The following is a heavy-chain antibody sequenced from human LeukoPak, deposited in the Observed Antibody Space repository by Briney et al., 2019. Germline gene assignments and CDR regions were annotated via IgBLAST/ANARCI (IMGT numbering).Heavy chain of an antibody. V-gene: IGHV4-39*07. CDR3: ARDRRGGSDMDY. Sequence: SETLSLTCTVSGGSISSSSYYWGWIRQPPGKGLEWIGSIYYSGTTSYNPSLQSRVTISVDTSKNQFSLKLSSVTAADTAVYYCARDRRGGSDMDYWGQGTLVTVSS. CDR2: IYYSGTT. D-gene: IGHD3-16*01. CDR1: GGSISSSSYY. J-gene: IGHJ4*02.